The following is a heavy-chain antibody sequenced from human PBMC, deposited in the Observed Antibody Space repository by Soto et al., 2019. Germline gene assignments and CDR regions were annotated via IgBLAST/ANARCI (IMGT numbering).Heavy chain of an antibody. CDR3: VRMVGRAVRGYIDP. J-gene: IGHJ5*01. CDR2: IYFTGAT. CDR1: GSSMTIPEFH. Sequence: SETLSLTCDVSGSSMTIPEFHWTWIRHPQRKVLEWLGYIYFTGATQYNPSLGSRISFSSGMSKSPYSLKHTLFTAAHSAGNYCVRMVGRAVRGYIDPWGQGTLVTVSS. V-gene: IGHV4-30-4*02. D-gene: IGHD5-18*01.